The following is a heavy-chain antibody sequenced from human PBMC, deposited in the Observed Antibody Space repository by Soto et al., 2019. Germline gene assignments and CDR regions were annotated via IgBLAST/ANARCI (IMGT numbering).Heavy chain of an antibody. CDR2: INAGNCNT. D-gene: IGHD2-15*01. CDR3: ARGEWWLFDY. Sequence: QVQLVQSGAEEKKPGASVKVSCKASGYTFTSYAMHWVRQAPGQRLEWMGWINAGNCNTKYSQKFQGRVTITRDTSASTAYMELSSLRSEDTAVYCCARGEWWLFDYWGQGTLVTVSS. V-gene: IGHV1-3*05. CDR1: GYTFTSYA. J-gene: IGHJ4*02.